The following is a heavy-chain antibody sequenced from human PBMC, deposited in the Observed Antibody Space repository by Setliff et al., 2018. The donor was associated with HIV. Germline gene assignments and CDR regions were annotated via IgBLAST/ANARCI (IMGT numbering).Heavy chain of an antibody. D-gene: IGHD6-19*01. CDR1: GGSTSTSY. V-gene: IGHV4-59*13. J-gene: IGHJ4*02. CDR2: VSERGST. CDR3: ARERPQSHFFDY. Sequence: SETLSLTCTISGGSTSTSYWTWIRQAPGKGLEWIGYVSERGSTNYNPSLKSRVTISLDTSKNQFSLSLRSVTAADTAVYFWARERPQSHFFDYWGQGTLVTVSS.